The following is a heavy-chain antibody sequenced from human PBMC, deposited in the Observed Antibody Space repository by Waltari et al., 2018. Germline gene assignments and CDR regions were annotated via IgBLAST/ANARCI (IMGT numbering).Heavy chain of an antibody. J-gene: IGHJ4*02. CDR3: ERFSHKDY. CDR1: GFTVSNNY. CDR2: IYSGGNA. Sequence: EVQLVESGGGLIQPGGSLRLSCAASGFTVSNNYMSWVRQAPGKGVEWVQVIYSGGNAYYADSVKGRFTIARDNSKNTVYLKMNGLRAEDTALYYCERFSHKDYWGQGILVTVSS. V-gene: IGHV3-53*01.